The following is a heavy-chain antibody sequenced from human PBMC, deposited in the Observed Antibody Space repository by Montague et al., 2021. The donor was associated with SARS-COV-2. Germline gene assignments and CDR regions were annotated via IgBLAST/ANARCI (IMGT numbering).Heavy chain of an antibody. CDR3: ARSSGSYSTFDF. V-gene: IGHV4-4*09. Sequence: SETLSLTCTVSGGSISSSYWTWIRQPPGKGLEWIGYIYNSGSTSYNPSLKSRVTMSVDTSKNQFSLKLSSVTAADTAVYYCARSSGSYSTFDFWGQGTLVTVSS. CDR2: IYNSGST. CDR1: GGSISSSY. D-gene: IGHD3-10*01. J-gene: IGHJ4*02.